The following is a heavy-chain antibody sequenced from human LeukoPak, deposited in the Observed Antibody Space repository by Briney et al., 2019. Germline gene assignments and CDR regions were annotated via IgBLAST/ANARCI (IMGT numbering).Heavy chain of an antibody. CDR1: GGSISSYY. Sequence: PSETLSLTCTVSGGSISSYYWSWIRQPAGKGLEWIGRIYTSGSTNYNPSLKSRVTMSVDTSKNQFSLKLSSVTTADTAVYYCARGVRTYYDFWSAWEGYYYYYMDVWGKGTTVTVSS. D-gene: IGHD3-3*01. V-gene: IGHV4-4*07. CDR3: ARGVRTYYDFWSAWEGYYYYYMDV. CDR2: IYTSGST. J-gene: IGHJ6*03.